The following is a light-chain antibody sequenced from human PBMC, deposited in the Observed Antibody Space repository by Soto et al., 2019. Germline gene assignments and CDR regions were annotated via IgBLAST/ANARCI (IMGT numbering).Light chain of an antibody. CDR1: QSVSNV. V-gene: IGKV1-5*01. Sequence: DIQMTQSPSTLSASVGDRVTITCRASQSVSNVLAWFQQKPGRAPKLLIFDISNLASGVPSRFSGTGSGTEFTLTISSLQTDDFGSYYCQQYRDYPWTFGQGTKVDIK. CDR2: DIS. J-gene: IGKJ1*01. CDR3: QQYRDYPWT.